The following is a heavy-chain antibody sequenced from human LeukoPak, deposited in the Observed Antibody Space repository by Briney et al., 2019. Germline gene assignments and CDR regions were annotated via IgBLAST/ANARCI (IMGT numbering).Heavy chain of an antibody. CDR1: GYTFTGYY. CDR2: INPNSGGT. CDR3: ARALYYYDSSGSENWFDP. Sequence: ASVKVSCKASGYTFTGYYMHWVRQAPGQGLEGMGWINPNSGGTNYAQKFQGRVTMTRDTSISTAYMELSRLRSDDTAVYYRARALYYYDSSGSENWFDPWGQGTLVTVSS. D-gene: IGHD3-22*01. J-gene: IGHJ5*02. V-gene: IGHV1-2*02.